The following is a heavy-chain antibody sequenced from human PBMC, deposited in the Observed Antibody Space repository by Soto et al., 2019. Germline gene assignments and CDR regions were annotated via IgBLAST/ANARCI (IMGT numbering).Heavy chain of an antibody. CDR3: ARGARYYYGSGSYGIDY. J-gene: IGHJ4*02. Sequence: AEALALTWVVYGGSFSVYYWSWIGQPPGKGLEWIGEINDSGSTNYNPSLKSRVTISVDTSKNQFSLKLRSVTAADTALYYCARGARYYYGSGSYGIDYWGQGTMVTVSS. CDR1: GGSFSVYY. CDR2: INDSGST. V-gene: IGHV4-34*01. D-gene: IGHD3-10*01.